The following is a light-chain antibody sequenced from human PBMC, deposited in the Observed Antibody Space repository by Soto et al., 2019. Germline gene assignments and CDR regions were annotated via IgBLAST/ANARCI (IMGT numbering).Light chain of an antibody. CDR1: SSDIGGYNY. J-gene: IGLJ2*01. CDR3: SSYSSSNTLV. CDR2: EVS. Sequence: QSALTQPASVSGSPGQSITISCTGTSSDIGGYNYVSWYQHHPGKAPKLIIYEVSNRPSGVSNRFSGSKSANTASLTISGLQAEDEADYYCSSYSSSNTLVFGGGTKLTVL. V-gene: IGLV2-14*01.